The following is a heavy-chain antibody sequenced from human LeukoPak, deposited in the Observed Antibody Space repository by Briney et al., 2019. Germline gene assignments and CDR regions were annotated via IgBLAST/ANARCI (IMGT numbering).Heavy chain of an antibody. Sequence: GRSLRLSCTVSGFTFDDYAMHWVRHTPGKGLEWVAGITWNRDNIGYGDSVEGRFTIPRDNVKNVLCLQMNSLGPEDTALYYCAKDLSSAITSALVLDVWGQGTTVIVS. CDR3: AKDLSSAITSALVLDV. CDR2: ITWNRDNI. D-gene: IGHD3-22*01. CDR1: GFTFDDYA. J-gene: IGHJ6*02. V-gene: IGHV3-9*01.